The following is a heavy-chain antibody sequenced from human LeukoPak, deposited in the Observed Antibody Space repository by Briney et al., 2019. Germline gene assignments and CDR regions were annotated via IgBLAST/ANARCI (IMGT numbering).Heavy chain of an antibody. D-gene: IGHD3-3*01. CDR1: GFTFSSYW. CDR2: INSAGSST. V-gene: IGHV3-74*01. CDR3: ASLRFLEWLDY. Sequence: PGRSLRLSCAASGFTFSSYWMHWVRQGPGKGLVWVSRINSAGSSTSYADSVKGRFTISRDNAKNTLYLQMNSLRAEDTAVYYCASLRFLEWLDYWGQGTLVTVSS. J-gene: IGHJ4*02.